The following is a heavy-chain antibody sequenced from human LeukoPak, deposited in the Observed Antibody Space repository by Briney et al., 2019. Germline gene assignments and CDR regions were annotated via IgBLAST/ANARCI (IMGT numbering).Heavy chain of an antibody. CDR3: ARIGASSWYEDY. CDR2: ISSSGSTI. Sequence: GGSLRLSCAASGFPFSSYEMNWVRQAPGKGLEWVSYISSSGSTIYYADSVKGRFTISRDNAKNSLYLQMNSLRAEDTAVYYCARIGASSWYEDYWGQGTLVTVSS. CDR1: GFPFSSYE. J-gene: IGHJ4*02. V-gene: IGHV3-48*03. D-gene: IGHD6-13*01.